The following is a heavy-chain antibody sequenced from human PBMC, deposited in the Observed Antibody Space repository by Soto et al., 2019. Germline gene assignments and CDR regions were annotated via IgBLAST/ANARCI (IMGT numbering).Heavy chain of an antibody. D-gene: IGHD4-4*01. Sequence: PGESLKISCKASGYIFNIYWIGWVRQMPGKGLEWMGIIYPGDSDTRYSPSFQGQVTISADKSISTAYLQWSSLKASDTAMYYCARFHSNYYYGMDVWGQGTTVTVSS. CDR3: ARFHSNYYYGMDV. V-gene: IGHV5-51*01. CDR2: IYPGDSDT. J-gene: IGHJ6*02. CDR1: GYIFNIYW.